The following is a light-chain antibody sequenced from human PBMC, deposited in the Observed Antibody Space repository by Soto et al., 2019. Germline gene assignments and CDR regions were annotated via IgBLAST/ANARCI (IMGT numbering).Light chain of an antibody. CDR1: QSISSY. J-gene: IGKJ2*01. CDR3: QQRSNWPPAT. Sequence: EIVLTQSQATLSLSPGERAPLSSRTSQSISSYLAWYQQKPGQSPRLLIYEASNRATGIPARFSGSGSGTDFTLTISSLEPEDFAVYYCQQRSNWPPATFGQGTKLEIK. V-gene: IGKV3-11*01. CDR2: EAS.